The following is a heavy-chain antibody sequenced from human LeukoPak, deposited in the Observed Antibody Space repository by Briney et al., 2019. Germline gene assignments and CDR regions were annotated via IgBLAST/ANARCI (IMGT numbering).Heavy chain of an antibody. Sequence: GGSLRLSCAASGFTFDDYTMHRVRQAPGKGLEWVSLISWDGGSTYYADSVKGRFTISRDNSKNSLYLQMNSLRSEDTAFYYCAKDTELGFHYWYYFDYWGQGTQVTVSS. CDR1: GFTFDDYT. D-gene: IGHD2-8*02. J-gene: IGHJ4*02. CDR3: AKDTELGFHYWYYFDY. CDR2: ISWDGGST. V-gene: IGHV3-43*01.